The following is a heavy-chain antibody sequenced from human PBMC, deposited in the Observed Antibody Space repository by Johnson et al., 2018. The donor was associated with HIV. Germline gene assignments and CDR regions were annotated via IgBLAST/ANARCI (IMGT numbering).Heavy chain of an antibody. CDR2: ISYDGSNK. CDR3: ATSGPGQAFDI. Sequence: QVQLVESGGGVVQPGRSLRLSCAASGFTFSSYAMHWVRQAPGKGLEWVAVISYDGSNKYYADSVKGRFTISRDNSKNTLYLQMNSLRAEDTAVYYCATSGPGQAFDIWGQGTMVTVSS. J-gene: IGHJ3*02. CDR1: GFTFSSYA. D-gene: IGHD5-12*01. V-gene: IGHV3-30-3*01.